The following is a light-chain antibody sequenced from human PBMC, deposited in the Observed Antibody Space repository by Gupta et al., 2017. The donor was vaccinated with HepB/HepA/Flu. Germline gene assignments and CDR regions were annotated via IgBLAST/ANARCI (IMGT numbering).Light chain of an antibody. J-gene: IGLJ1*01. V-gene: IGLV1-40*01. CDR1: SSNIGAGYD. Sequence: QSVLTQPPSVSGAPGQRVTISCTGSSSNIGAGYDVHWYRQLPGTAPKLLIYGNSNRPSGVPDRFSGSKSGTSASLAITGLQAEDEADYYCQSYDSSFVGYVFGTGTKVTVL. CDR3: QSYDSSFVGYV. CDR2: GNS.